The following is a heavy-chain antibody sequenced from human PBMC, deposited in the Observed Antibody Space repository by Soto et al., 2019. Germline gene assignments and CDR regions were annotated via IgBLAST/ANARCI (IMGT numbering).Heavy chain of an antibody. CDR2: IYHSGST. CDR1: GGSISSSNW. V-gene: IGHV4-4*02. Sequence: SETLSLTCAVSGGSISSSNWWSWVRQPPGKGLEWIGEIYHSGSTNYNPSLKSRVTISVDKSKNQFSLKLSSVTAADTAVYYCARVGSSWSNWFDPWGQGTLVTVSS. J-gene: IGHJ5*02. CDR3: ARVGSSWSNWFDP. D-gene: IGHD6-13*01.